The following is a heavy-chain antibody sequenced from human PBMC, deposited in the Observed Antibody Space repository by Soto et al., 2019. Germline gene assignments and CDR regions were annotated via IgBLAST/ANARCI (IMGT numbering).Heavy chain of an antibody. CDR1: GGTFSSYA. CDR2: IIPIFGTA. Sequence: QVQLVQSGAEVKKPGSSVKVSCKASGGTFSSYAISWVRQAPGQGLEWMGGIIPIFGTANYAQKFQGRVTITADESTSTAYMELSSLRSEDMAVYYCASSRRYYYDSSGYYYPTLDYWGQGTLVTVSS. J-gene: IGHJ4*02. CDR3: ASSRRYYYDSSGYYYPTLDY. V-gene: IGHV1-69*01. D-gene: IGHD3-22*01.